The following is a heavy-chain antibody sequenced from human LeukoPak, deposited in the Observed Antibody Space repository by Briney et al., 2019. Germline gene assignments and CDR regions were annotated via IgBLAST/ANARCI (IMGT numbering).Heavy chain of an antibody. Sequence: SETLSLTCAAYGGSFSGYYWSWIRQPPGKGLEWIGEINHSGSTNYNPSLKSRVTISVDTSKNQFSLKLSSVTAADTAVYYCARHGPYYYDSSGYRYWGQGTLVTVSS. J-gene: IGHJ4*02. V-gene: IGHV4-34*01. CDR1: GGSFSGYY. CDR3: ARHGPYYYDSSGYRY. CDR2: INHSGST. D-gene: IGHD3-22*01.